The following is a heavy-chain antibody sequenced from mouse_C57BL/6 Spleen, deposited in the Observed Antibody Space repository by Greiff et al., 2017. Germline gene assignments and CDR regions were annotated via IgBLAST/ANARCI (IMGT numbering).Heavy chain of an antibody. V-gene: IGHV5-6*02. CDR3: ARGGLPSFAY. CDR1: GFTFSSYG. Sequence: DVKLVESGGDLVKPGGSLKLSCAASGFTFSSYGMSWVRQTPDKRLEWVATISSSGSYTYYPDSVKGRFTISRDNAKTTLYLQMSSLKSEDTAMXYCARGGLPSFAYWGQGTLVTVSA. CDR2: ISSSGSYT. D-gene: IGHD2-4*01. J-gene: IGHJ3*01.